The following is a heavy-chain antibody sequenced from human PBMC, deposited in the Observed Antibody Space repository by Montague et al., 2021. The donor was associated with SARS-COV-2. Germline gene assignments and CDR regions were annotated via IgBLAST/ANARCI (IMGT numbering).Heavy chain of an antibody. Sequence: SETLSLTCTVSGGSISSYYWSWIRQPPGKGLEWIGYIYYSGSTNYNPSLKSRVTISVDTSKNQFSLKLSSVTAADTAVYYCARLARGEYYDFWSGSHESPHYYYVMDVWGQGTTVPVSS. CDR3: ARLARGEYYDFWSGSHESPHYYYVMDV. CDR1: GGSISSYY. V-gene: IGHV4-59*08. CDR2: IYYSGST. D-gene: IGHD3-3*01. J-gene: IGHJ6*02.